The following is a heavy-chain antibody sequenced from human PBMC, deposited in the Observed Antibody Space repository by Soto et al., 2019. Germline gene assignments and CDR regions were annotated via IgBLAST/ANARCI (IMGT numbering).Heavy chain of an antibody. Sequence: GGSLRLSCAASGFTFSNYGMHWVRQAPGKGLEWVAVISYDGSNKYYADSVKGRFTISRDNSKNTLYLQMNSLRAEDTAVYYCAKAVGYCSSTSCRDYYFYYGMDVWGQGTTVTVSS. V-gene: IGHV3-30*18. CDR2: ISYDGSNK. CDR1: GFTFSNYG. CDR3: AKAVGYCSSTSCRDYYFYYGMDV. J-gene: IGHJ6*02. D-gene: IGHD2-2*01.